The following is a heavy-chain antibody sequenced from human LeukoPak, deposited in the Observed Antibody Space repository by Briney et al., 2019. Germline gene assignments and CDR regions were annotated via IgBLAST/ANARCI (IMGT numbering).Heavy chain of an antibody. D-gene: IGHD2-8*01. CDR3: ANGNRCTSPNCLGYYYFYMDV. CDR2: FSGSGGTT. CDR1: GFTFSRYA. Sequence: GGSLRLSCAASGFTFSRYAMNWVRQAPGRGLEWVSGFSGSGGTTYYADSVKGRFTISRDNSKNTLYLQMNSLRAEDTAVYYCANGNRCTSPNCLGYYYFYMDVWGKGTTVTVSS. J-gene: IGHJ6*03. V-gene: IGHV3-23*01.